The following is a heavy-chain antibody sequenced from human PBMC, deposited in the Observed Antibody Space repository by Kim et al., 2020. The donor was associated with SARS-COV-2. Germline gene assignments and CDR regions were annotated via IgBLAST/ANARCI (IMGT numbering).Heavy chain of an antibody. J-gene: IGHJ6*02. V-gene: IGHV3-9*01. D-gene: IGHD6-13*01. Sequence: GGSLRLSCAVSGFTFDDYAMHWVRQAPGKGLEWVSGISWDGISIGYADSVKGRFSISRDNAKNSLYLQMSSLRADDTALYYCGKGGSNGRGPHYYLHGVDVWGQGTIVIVSS. CDR3: GKGGSNGRGPHYYLHGVDV. CDR1: GFTFDDYA. CDR2: ISWDGISI.